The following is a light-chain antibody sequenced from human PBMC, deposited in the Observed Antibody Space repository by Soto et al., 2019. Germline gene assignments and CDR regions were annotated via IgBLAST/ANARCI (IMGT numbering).Light chain of an antibody. CDR3: QHYNDWPPTWT. V-gene: IGKV3-15*01. CDR2: GAS. J-gene: IGKJ1*01. Sequence: EIVMTQSPATLSVSPGERATLSCRASKSVSSKLAWYQQKPGQAPRVLVYGASTRATGVPARFSGSGSGTEFTLTISSRQSEDFAVYYCQHYNDWPPTWTFGQGTRVEIK. CDR1: KSVSSK.